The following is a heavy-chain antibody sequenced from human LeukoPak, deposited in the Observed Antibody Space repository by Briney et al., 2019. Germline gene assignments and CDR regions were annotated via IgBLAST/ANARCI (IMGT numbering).Heavy chain of an antibody. CDR3: AELGITMIGGV. D-gene: IGHD3-10*02. J-gene: IGHJ6*04. CDR1: GFTFSSFG. CDR2: ISSTGGTA. V-gene: IGHV3-23*01. Sequence: GGSLRLSCAASGFTFSSFGMSWVRQAPGKGLEWVSAISSTGGTAYYADSVKGRFTISRDNSKNTLYLQMNSLRAEDTAVYYCAELGITMIGGVWGKGTTVTISS.